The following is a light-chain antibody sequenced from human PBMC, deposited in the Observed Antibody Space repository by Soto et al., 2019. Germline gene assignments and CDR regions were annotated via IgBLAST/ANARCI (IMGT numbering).Light chain of an antibody. J-gene: IGLJ1*01. CDR1: SSDVGSYDL. Sequence: QSVLTQPASVSGSPGQSIAISCTGTSSDVGSYDLVSWYQQHPGKAPKLMIYEVTKRPSGVSSRFSGSKSGNTASLTISGLQAEDDADYYCCSSAGGGTYVFGTGTKGTVL. CDR3: CSSAGGGTYV. V-gene: IGLV2-23*02. CDR2: EVT.